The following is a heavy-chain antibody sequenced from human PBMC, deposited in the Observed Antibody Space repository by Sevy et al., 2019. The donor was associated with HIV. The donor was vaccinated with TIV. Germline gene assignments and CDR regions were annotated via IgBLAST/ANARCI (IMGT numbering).Heavy chain of an antibody. V-gene: IGHV3-30*02. CDR2: IRYDGSNK. CDR1: GFTFSSYG. Sequence: GGSLRLSCAASGFTFSSYGMHWVRQAPGKGLEWVAFIRYDGSNKYYADSVKGRFTISRDNSKNTLYLQMNSLRAEDTAVYYCAKEGGVVSDLGYFDYWGQGTLVTVSS. CDR3: AKEGGVVSDLGYFDY. D-gene: IGHD2-15*01. J-gene: IGHJ4*02.